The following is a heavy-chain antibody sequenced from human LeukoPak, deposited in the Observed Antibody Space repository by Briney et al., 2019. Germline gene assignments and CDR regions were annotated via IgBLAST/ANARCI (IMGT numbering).Heavy chain of an antibody. CDR1: GGSISRRTYQ. CDR3: AAAFDY. D-gene: IGHD6-25*01. V-gene: IGHV4-39*01. CDR2: IYYSGST. Sequence: SETLSLTCTVSGGSISRRTYQWGWIRQPPGKGLEWIGSIYYSGSTHYNPSLKSRVTISVDTSTNQFSLKLNSVTAADTAVYYCAAAFDYWGQGILVTVSS. J-gene: IGHJ4*02.